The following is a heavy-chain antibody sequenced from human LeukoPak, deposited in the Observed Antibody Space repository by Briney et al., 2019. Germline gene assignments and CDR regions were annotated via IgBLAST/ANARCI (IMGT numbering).Heavy chain of an antibody. CDR2: ISFSGST. J-gene: IGHJ4*02. D-gene: IGHD1-20*01. CDR1: GGSISSSTYY. V-gene: IGHV4-39*01. Sequence: SETLSLTCTVSGGSISSSTYYWGWIRQPPGKGLEWIGSISFSGSTYYNPSLKSRVTISVDTSKNQFSLKLTSVTAADTAVYYCARRGPSITGTLGTVDYWGQGTLVTVSS. CDR3: ARRGPSITGTLGTVDY.